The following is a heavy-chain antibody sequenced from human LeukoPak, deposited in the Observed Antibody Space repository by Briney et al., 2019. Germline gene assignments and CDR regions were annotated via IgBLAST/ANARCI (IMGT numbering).Heavy chain of an antibody. CDR3: ARTPAGDFWSGAPFDY. J-gene: IGHJ4*02. Sequence: GGSLRLSCAASGFTFSDVWMSWVRQAPGKGLEWVSVIYSGGSTYYADSVKGRFTISRDNSKNTLYLQMNSLRAEDTAVYYCARTPAGDFWSGAPFDYWGQGTLVTVSS. V-gene: IGHV3-53*01. D-gene: IGHD3-3*01. CDR2: IYSGGST. CDR1: GFTFSDVW.